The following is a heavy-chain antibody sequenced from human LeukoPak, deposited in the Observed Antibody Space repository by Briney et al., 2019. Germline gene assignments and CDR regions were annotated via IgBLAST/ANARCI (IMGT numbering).Heavy chain of an antibody. CDR2: INPNSGGT. CDR3: AREGYRYGPPGY. V-gene: IGHV1-2*02. Sequence: ASVKVSCKASGYTFTGYYMHWVRQAPGQGLEWMGWINPNSGGTNYAQKFQGRVTMTRDTSISTAYMELSRLRSDDTAVYFCAREGYRYGPPGYWGQGTLVTVSS. D-gene: IGHD5-18*01. CDR1: GYTFTGYY. J-gene: IGHJ4*02.